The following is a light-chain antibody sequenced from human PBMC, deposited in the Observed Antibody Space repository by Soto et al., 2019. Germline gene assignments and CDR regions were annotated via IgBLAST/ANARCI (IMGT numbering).Light chain of an antibody. CDR3: QQNGSPGT. CDR1: QSVSNNY. J-gene: IGKJ1*01. Sequence: ELVLTHSRSTLFLSLGAKSNLCCRASQSVSNNYLAWYQQQPGQAPRLLIYGASNRAAGIPDRFSGSGSGTDFTLTISRQEPEYFAVYYCQQNGSPGTFGQGTKVDIK. CDR2: GAS. V-gene: IGKV3-20*01.